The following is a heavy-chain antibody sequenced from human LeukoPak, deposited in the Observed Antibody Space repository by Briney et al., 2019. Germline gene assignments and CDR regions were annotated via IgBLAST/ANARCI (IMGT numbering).Heavy chain of an antibody. CDR3: ARDPSFLGYSYGHPFDI. CDR2: IYHSGHT. J-gene: IGHJ3*02. D-gene: IGHD5-18*01. V-gene: IGHV4-59*02. CDR1: GASVSSDY. Sequence: SETLSLTCTVSGASVSSDYWSWIRQSPGKGLEWIGYIYHSGHTMSNPSLKSRVSLSLDTSNNQFSLKLSSVTAADTAVYYCARDPSFLGYSYGHPFDIWGQGTMVTVSS.